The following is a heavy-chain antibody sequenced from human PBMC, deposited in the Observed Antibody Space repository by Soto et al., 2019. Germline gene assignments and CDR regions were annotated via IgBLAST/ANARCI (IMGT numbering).Heavy chain of an antibody. CDR1: GYTFTGYY. V-gene: IGHV1-2*04. J-gene: IGHJ3*02. CDR3: ARGRYCSSTICSADAFDI. CDR2: INPNSGGT. Sequence: ASVKVSCKASGYTFTGYYMHWVRQAPGQGLEWMGWINPNSGGTNYAQKFQGWVTMTRDTSISTAYMELSRLRSDDTAVYYCARGRYCSSTICSADAFDIWGQGTMVTVSS. D-gene: IGHD2-2*01.